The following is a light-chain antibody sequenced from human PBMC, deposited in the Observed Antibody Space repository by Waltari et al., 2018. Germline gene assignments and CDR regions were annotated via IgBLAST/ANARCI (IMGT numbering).Light chain of an antibody. CDR2: DVS. CDR1: SSDVGGYNY. J-gene: IGLJ3*02. Sequence: QSALTQPRSVSGSPGQSVTISCTGTSSDVGGYNYVSWYQQHPGKAPKLMIYDVSKRPSGVPDRFSGSKSGNTASLTSSGLQAEDEADYYCCSYAGSYVWVFGGGTKLTVL. V-gene: IGLV2-11*01. CDR3: CSYAGSYVWV.